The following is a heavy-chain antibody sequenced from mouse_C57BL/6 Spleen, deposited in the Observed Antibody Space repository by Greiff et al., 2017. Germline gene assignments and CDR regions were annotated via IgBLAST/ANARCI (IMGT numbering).Heavy chain of an antibody. V-gene: IGHV8-12*01. CDR2: IYWDDDK. J-gene: IGHJ3*01. D-gene: IGHD1-1*01. CDR1: GFSLSTSGMG. CDR3: ARSHYYGSAFAY. Sequence: QVTLKESGPGILQSSQTLSLTCSFSGFSLSTSGMGVSWIRQPSGKGLEWLAHIYWDDDKRYNPSLKSRLTISKDTSRNQVFLKITSVDTADTATYYCARSHYYGSAFAYWGQGTLVTVSA.